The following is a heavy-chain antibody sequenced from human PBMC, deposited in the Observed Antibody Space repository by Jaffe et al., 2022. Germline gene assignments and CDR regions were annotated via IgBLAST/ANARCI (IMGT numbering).Heavy chain of an antibody. CDR2: INPSGGST. Sequence: QVQLVQSGAEVKKPGASVKVSCKASGYTFTSYYMHWVRQAPGQGLEWMGIINPSGGSTSYAQKFQGRVTMTRDTSTSTVYMELSSLRSEDTAVYYCARDPNGDYGGHYFDYWGQGTLVTVSS. CDR1: GYTFTSYY. J-gene: IGHJ4*02. CDR3: ARDPNGDYGGHYFDY. V-gene: IGHV1-46*03. D-gene: IGHD4-17*01.